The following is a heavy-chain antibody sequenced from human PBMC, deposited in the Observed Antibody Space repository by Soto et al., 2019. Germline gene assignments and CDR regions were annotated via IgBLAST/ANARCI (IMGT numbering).Heavy chain of an antibody. V-gene: IGHV5-10-1*03. Sequence: EVQLVQSGAEVKKPGESLRISCKGSGYSFTSYWISWVRQMPGKGLEWMGRIDPSDSYTNYSPSFQGHVTISADQSISTSFLQWSSLQASDTAMYYCARQGTTSEPNWFDPWGQGTLVTVSS. CDR1: GYSFTSYW. CDR3: ARQGTTSEPNWFDP. J-gene: IGHJ5*02. CDR2: IDPSDSYT. D-gene: IGHD1-26*01.